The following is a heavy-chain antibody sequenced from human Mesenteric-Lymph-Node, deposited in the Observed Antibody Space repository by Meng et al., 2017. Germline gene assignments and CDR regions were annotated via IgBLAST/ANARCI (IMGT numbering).Heavy chain of an antibody. CDR2: TYYRSKWYH. CDR1: GDIVSSNSAA. J-gene: IGHJ4*02. D-gene: IGHD4-23*01. CDR3: ARGINGGCGD. Sequence: VHLHQSGPGLVKPSPTLTLTCALSGDIVSSNSAAWHWIRQSPSRGLEWLGRTYYRSKWYHEYAVSVKSRITISPDTPKNQFSLQLNSMTPENTAVYYCARGINGGCGDWGQGTLVTVSS. V-gene: IGHV6-1*01.